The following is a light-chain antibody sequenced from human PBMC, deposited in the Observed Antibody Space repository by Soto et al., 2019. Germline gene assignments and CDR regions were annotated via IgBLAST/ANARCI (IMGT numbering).Light chain of an antibody. Sequence: EIVLTQSPATLSLSPWERATLFCRARQSVTNTYVAWYQQKPGQAPRLLIYDTSSRATGIPDRFSGSGSGTDFTLTISRLEPEDFAVFYCQQYGTSEIIFGQGTRLEIK. CDR3: QQYGTSEII. CDR1: QSVTNTY. V-gene: IGKV3-20*01. CDR2: DTS. J-gene: IGKJ5*01.